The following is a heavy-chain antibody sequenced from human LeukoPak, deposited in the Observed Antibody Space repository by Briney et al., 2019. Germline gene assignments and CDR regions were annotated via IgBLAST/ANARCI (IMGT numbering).Heavy chain of an antibody. CDR1: GGTFSSYA. D-gene: IGHD1-26*01. J-gene: IGHJ3*02. Sequence: SVKVSCKASGGTFSSYAISWVRQAPGQGLEWMGGIIPIFGTANYAQKFQGRVTITADESTSTAYMEPSSLRSEDTAVYYCARGSGSYYLVAFDIWGQGTMVTVSS. CDR2: IIPIFGTA. CDR3: ARGSGSYYLVAFDI. V-gene: IGHV1-69*13.